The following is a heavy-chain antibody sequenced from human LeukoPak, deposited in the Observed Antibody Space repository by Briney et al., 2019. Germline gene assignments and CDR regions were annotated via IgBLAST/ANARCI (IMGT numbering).Heavy chain of an antibody. CDR1: GFTFTSYS. Sequence: PGGSLRLSCAASGFTFTSYSMNWVRQAPGKGLEWVANIKQDGSEKYYVDSVKGRFTISRDSAKNSLYLQMNSLRAEDTAVYYCARAAANGYYFDYWDQGTLVTVSS. V-gene: IGHV3-7*01. D-gene: IGHD2-8*01. CDR3: ARAAANGYYFDY. CDR2: IKQDGSEK. J-gene: IGHJ4*02.